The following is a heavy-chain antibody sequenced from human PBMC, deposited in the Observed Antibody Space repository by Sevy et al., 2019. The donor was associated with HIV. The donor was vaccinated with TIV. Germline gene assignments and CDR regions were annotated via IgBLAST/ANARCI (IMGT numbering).Heavy chain of an antibody. V-gene: IGHV3-9*01. CDR1: GFTFDDFA. Sequence: GGSLRLSCAASGFTFDDFAMHWVRQVPGKGLEWVSGLNWDSGSVAYADSVKGRFTISRDSAKNALFLQMNSLRAEDTALYYCAKDIGATGIAVVANWGQGIQVTVSS. CDR3: AKDIGATGIAVVAN. J-gene: IGHJ4*02. D-gene: IGHD6-19*01. CDR2: LNWDSGSV.